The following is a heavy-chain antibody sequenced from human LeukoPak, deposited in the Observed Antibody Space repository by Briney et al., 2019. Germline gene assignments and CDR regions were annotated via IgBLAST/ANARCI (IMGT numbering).Heavy chain of an antibody. Sequence: GGSLRLSCTASGFTFGDYAMSWFRQAPGKGLEWVGFIRSKAYGGITEYAASVKGRFTISRDDSKSIAYLQMNSMNTEDTAVYYCTRAGVDVVTAIPPFDYWGQGTLVTVSS. CDR3: TRAGVDVVTAIPPFDY. J-gene: IGHJ4*02. D-gene: IGHD2-21*02. CDR2: IRSKAYGGIT. CDR1: GFTFGDYA. V-gene: IGHV3-49*03.